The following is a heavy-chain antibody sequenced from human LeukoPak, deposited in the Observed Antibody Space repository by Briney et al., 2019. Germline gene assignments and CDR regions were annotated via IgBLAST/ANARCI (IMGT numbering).Heavy chain of an antibody. CDR3: ARVGYSSWLGYYYYYMDV. CDR2: ISSSGSTI. D-gene: IGHD5-18*01. V-gene: IGHV3-48*03. Sequence: GGSLRLSCAASGFTFSSYEMNWVRQAPGKGLEWVSYISSSGSTIYYADSVKGRFTIYRDNAKNSLYLQMNSLRAEDTAVYYCARVGYSSWLGYYYYYMDVWGKGTTVTISS. J-gene: IGHJ6*03. CDR1: GFTFSSYE.